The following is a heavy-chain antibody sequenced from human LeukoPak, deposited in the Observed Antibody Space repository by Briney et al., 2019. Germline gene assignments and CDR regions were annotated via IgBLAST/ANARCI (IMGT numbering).Heavy chain of an antibody. V-gene: IGHV3-7*01. Sequence: PGGSLRLSCAASGFTFSNYWMTWVRQAPGKGLEWVAHINQDGSEEHYMDSVKARFTISRDNARNSLSLQMNSLRAEDTADCVRDGGVSGYDLLDYWGQGTLVTVSS. CDR3: VRDGGVSGYDLLDY. CDR2: INQDGSEE. CDR1: GFTFSNYW. D-gene: IGHD5-12*01. J-gene: IGHJ4*02.